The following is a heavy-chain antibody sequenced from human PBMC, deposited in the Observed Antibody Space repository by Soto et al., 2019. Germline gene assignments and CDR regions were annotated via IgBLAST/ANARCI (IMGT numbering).Heavy chain of an antibody. D-gene: IGHD3-9*01. Sequence: SETLSLTCAVYGGSFSGYYWSWIRQPPGKGLEWIGEINHSGSTNYNPSLKSRVTISVDTSKNQFSLKLSSVTAADTAVYYCARGDILTGNYYYYYYGMDVWGQGTTVTVSS. V-gene: IGHV4-34*01. CDR2: INHSGST. CDR3: ARGDILTGNYYYYYYGMDV. CDR1: GGSFSGYY. J-gene: IGHJ6*02.